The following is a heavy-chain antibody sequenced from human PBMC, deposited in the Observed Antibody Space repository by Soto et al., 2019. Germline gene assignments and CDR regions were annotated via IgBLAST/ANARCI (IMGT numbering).Heavy chain of an antibody. Sequence: QVTVKESGPVLVKPTETLTLTCTVSGFSLSNAGLGVSWIRQPPGKALEWLAHIFSNDEKSYSTSLKSRLTLSKDTSKSQVVPTMTHMDPVDTATYYCASTYSSSWYWFDPWGQGTLVTVSS. V-gene: IGHV2-26*04. J-gene: IGHJ5*02. CDR2: IFSNDEK. D-gene: IGHD6-13*01. CDR1: GFSLSNAGLG. CDR3: ASTYSSSWYWFDP.